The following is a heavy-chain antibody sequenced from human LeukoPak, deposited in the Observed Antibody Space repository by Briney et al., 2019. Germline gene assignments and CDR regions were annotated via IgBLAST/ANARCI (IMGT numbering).Heavy chain of an antibody. V-gene: IGHV1-2*02. CDR1: GYTFTGYY. CDR2: INPNSGGT. CDR3: ARARLGELSADY. J-gene: IGHJ4*02. D-gene: IGHD3-16*02. Sequence: ASVKVSCKASGYTFTGYYMHWVRLAPGQGLEWMGWINPNSGGTNYAQKFQGRVTMTRDTSISTAYMELSRLRSDDTAVYYCARARLGELSADYWGQGTLVTVSS.